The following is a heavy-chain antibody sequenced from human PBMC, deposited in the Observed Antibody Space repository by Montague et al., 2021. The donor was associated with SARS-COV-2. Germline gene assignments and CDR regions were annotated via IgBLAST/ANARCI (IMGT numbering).Heavy chain of an antibody. D-gene: IGHD3-10*01. Sequence: SETLSLTCFVSGGFISDSYYWAWIRQAPGKGLEWLGSLYRSGSVYSNPSLKSRVSISVDKSKNHFSLRLTSATAAETAVYYCVRGAEEAHFAMDVWGQGTTVTVSS. CDR1: GGFISDSYY. V-gene: IGHV4-39*02. CDR3: VRGAEEAHFAMDV. CDR2: LYRSGSV. J-gene: IGHJ6*02.